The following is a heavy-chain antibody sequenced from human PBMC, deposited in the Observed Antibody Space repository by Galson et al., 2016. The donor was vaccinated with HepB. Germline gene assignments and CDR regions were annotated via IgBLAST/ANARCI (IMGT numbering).Heavy chain of an antibody. Sequence: SLRLSCAASGFTFSRYGMTWVRQAPGRGLEWVSVIYFGGDSVHADSVTGRFTISTDNSQNTLYLHMNSLTVEDTGVYYCARGMTGYSSFDYWGRGTLVTVSS. CDR1: GFTFSRYG. CDR3: ARGMTGYSSFDY. CDR2: IYFGGDS. J-gene: IGHJ4*02. D-gene: IGHD5-18*01. V-gene: IGHV3-53*01.